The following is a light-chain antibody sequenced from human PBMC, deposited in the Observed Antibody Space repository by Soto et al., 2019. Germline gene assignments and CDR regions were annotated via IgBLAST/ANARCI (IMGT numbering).Light chain of an antibody. CDR2: GAS. J-gene: IGKJ1*01. CDR3: QQYNNWPRT. Sequence: MPPSPTTLSMPPGERAPLSCRASQSVSSNLAWYQQKPGQAPRLFIYGASARATGIPARFSGSGSGTEFTLTISSLQSEDFAVYYCQQYNNWPRTFGQGSKVDI. CDR1: QSVSSN. V-gene: IGKV3-15*01.